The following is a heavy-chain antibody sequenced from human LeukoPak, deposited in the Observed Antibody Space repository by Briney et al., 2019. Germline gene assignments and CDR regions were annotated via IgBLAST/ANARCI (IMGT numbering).Heavy chain of an antibody. CDR1: GYSFNSYY. J-gene: IGHJ4*02. CDR3: ARDLGDYGGNSGFFDF. V-gene: IGHV1-46*02. D-gene: IGHD4-23*01. Sequence: ASVKVSCKASGYSFNSYYIHWVRQAPGQGLEWMGTINPSGHRTIYAQNFQGRVTMTTDTSTRIADMELSGLKSEDTAVYYCARDLGDYGGNSGFFDFWGQGILVTVSS. CDR2: INPSGHRT.